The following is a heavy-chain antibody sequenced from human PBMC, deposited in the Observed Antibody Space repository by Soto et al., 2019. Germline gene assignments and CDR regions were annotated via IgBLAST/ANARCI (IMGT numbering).Heavy chain of an antibody. V-gene: IGHV3-23*01. J-gene: IGHJ4*02. CDR2: ISGSGDST. Sequence: ACRSERHTCADSKSTYIAYGLNCISQVPGKGLEWVSSISGSGDSTNYADSVKGRFTISRDNSKNTLYLQLSSLRVEDTAVYYCAKGDRIAAAGSIDYWGQGTLVTVSS. CDR3: AKGDRIAAAGSIDY. CDR1: KSTYIAYG. D-gene: IGHD6-13*01.